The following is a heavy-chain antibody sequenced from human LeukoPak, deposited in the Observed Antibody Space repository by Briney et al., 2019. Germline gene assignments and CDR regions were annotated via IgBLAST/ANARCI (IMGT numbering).Heavy chain of an antibody. V-gene: IGHV3-30*18. CDR2: ISYDGSNK. Sequence: GGSLRLSCAASGFTFSSYGMHWVRQAPGKGLEWVAVISYDGSNKYYADSVKGRFTISRDNSKNTLYLQMNSLRAEDTAVYYCAKDLFGYGSGSYYPFYRLQNWFDPWGQGTLVTVSS. J-gene: IGHJ5*02. CDR3: AKDLFGYGSGSYYPFYRLQNWFDP. D-gene: IGHD3-10*01. CDR1: GFTFSSYG.